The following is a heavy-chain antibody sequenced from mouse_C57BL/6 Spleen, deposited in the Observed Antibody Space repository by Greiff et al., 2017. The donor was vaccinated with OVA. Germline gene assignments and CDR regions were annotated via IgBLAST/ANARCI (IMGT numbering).Heavy chain of an antibody. CDR3: ARSYGNYFDY. J-gene: IGHJ2*01. Sequence: VKLVESGAELVRPGSSVKLSCKASGYTFTSYWMDWVKQRPGQGLEWIGNIYPSDSETHYNQKFKDKATLTVDKSSSTAYMQLSSLTSEDSAVYYCARSYGNYFDYWGQGTTLTVSS. D-gene: IGHD2-1*01. CDR1: GYTFTSYW. V-gene: IGHV1-61*01. CDR2: IYPSDSET.